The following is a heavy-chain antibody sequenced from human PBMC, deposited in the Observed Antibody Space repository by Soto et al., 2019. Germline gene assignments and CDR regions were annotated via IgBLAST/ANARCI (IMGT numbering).Heavy chain of an antibody. D-gene: IGHD6-13*01. Sequence: NPSETLSLTCAVSGGSISSSNWWSWVRQPPGKGLEWIGEIYHSGSTNYNPSLKSRVTISVDKSRNQFSLKLSSVTAADTAVYYCARVTEQQLLTVWFDPWGQGTLVTVSS. V-gene: IGHV4-4*02. CDR3: ARVTEQQLLTVWFDP. J-gene: IGHJ5*02. CDR1: GGSISSSNW. CDR2: IYHSGST.